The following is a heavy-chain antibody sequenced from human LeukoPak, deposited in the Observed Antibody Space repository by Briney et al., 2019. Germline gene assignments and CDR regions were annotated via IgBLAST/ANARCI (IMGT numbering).Heavy chain of an antibody. V-gene: IGHV4-38-2*02. CDR3: ARRYYYDSSGYPLGY. CDR1: GYSISSGYY. D-gene: IGHD3-22*01. CDR2: IYHSGST. Sequence: SETLSLTCTVSGYSISSGYYWGWIRQPPGKGLEWIGSIYHSGSTYYNPSLKSRVTISVDTSKNQFSLKLSSVTAADTAVYYCARRYYYDSSGYPLGYWGQGTLVTVSS. J-gene: IGHJ4*02.